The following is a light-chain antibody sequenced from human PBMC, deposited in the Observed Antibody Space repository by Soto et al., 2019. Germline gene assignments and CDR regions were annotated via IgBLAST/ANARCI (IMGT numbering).Light chain of an antibody. CDR3: QQADTFPIT. Sequence: DIQMTQSPSSLSASVGDRVTITCRTSQTITTSLNWYRQKPGKAPDLLIYAASSLQSGVPSRFSGSGFGTDFTPTISSLQPEDSAIYYCQQADTFPITFGQGTRLEIK. CDR1: QTITTS. V-gene: IGKV1-12*01. J-gene: IGKJ5*01. CDR2: AAS.